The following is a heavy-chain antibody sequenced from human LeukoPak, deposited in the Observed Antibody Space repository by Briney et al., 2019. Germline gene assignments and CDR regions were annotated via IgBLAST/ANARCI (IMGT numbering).Heavy chain of an antibody. CDR1: GYTFTSYD. D-gene: IGHD5-18*01. J-gene: IGHJ3*02. Sequence: ASVKVSCKASGYTFTSYDINWVRQAPGQGLEWMGWMNPNSGNTGYAQKFQGRVTITRNTSISTAYMELSSLRSEDTAVYYCAIFDRGYSYGLDAFDIWGQGTMVTVSS. CDR3: AIFDRGYSYGLDAFDI. CDR2: MNPNSGNT. V-gene: IGHV1-8*03.